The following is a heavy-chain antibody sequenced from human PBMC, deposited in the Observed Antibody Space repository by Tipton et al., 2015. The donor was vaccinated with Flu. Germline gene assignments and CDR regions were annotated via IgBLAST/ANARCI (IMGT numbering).Heavy chain of an antibody. V-gene: IGHV4-39*07. CDR3: ARGYPYGDYDWFDP. J-gene: IGHJ5*02. CDR2: IYYSGST. Sequence: LRLSCTVSGGPISSSSYYWGWIRQPPGKGLEWIGSIYYSGSTYYNPSLKSRVTISVDTSKNQFSLKLSSVTAADTAVYYCARGYPYGDYDWFDPWGQGTLVTVSS. D-gene: IGHD4-17*01. CDR1: GGPISSSSYY.